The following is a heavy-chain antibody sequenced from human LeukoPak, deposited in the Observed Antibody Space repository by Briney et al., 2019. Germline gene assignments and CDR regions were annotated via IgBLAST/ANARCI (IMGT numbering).Heavy chain of an antibody. CDR2: IYTSGST. V-gene: IGHV4-4*07. CDR3: ARASYYYDSSGYYYTPFDY. CDR1: GGSISSYY. Sequence: SETLSLTCTVSGGSISSYYWSWIRQPAGKGLEWIGRIYTSGSTNYNPSLQSRVTISVDTSKNQFSLKLSSVTAADTAVYYCARASYYYDSSGYYYTPFDYWGQGTLVTVSS. D-gene: IGHD3-22*01. J-gene: IGHJ4*02.